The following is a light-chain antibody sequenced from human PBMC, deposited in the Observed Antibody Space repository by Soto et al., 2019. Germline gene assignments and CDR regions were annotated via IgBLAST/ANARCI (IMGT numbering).Light chain of an antibody. J-gene: IGKJ1*01. Sequence: EIVMTQSPAMLSVSPGERATLSCRASQNVNNRLAWYQQKAGHPPRLLIYGASTRATGIPARFSGSGSGTEFTLTISSLQPEDFAVYYCQHFNSWPLLFGQGT. CDR2: GAS. CDR3: QHFNSWPLL. CDR1: QNVNNR. V-gene: IGKV3-15*01.